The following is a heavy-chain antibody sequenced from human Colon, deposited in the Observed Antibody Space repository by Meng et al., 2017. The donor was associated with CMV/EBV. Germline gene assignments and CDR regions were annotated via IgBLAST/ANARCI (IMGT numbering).Heavy chain of an antibody. D-gene: IGHD2-2*02. CDR3: ARVVCSTSCYTAGYFQH. CDR2: MYYIGSA. CDR1: GVSISSSSYY. Sequence: SETLSLTCAVSGVSISSSSYYWGWVRQTPGKGLEWIVSMYYIGSAYFNPSLKSRVTISVDTSKNQFSLKLSSVTAADTAVYYCARVVCSTSCYTAGYFQHWGQGTLVTVSS. V-gene: IGHV4-39*07. J-gene: IGHJ1*01.